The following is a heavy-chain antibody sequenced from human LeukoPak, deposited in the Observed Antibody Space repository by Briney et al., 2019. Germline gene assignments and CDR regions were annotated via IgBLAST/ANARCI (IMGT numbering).Heavy chain of an antibody. D-gene: IGHD3-10*01. CDR2: MSADSATT. CDR3: ARKSASGNYPLDY. Sequence: GGSLRLSCAASGFTFSSYSMTWVRQAPGKGLEWVSVMSADSATTFYADSVKGRFTISRDNAKNTVFLQMSSLRAEDTALYYCARKSASGNYPLDYWGQGTLVTVSS. CDR1: GFTFSSYS. V-gene: IGHV3-23*01. J-gene: IGHJ4*02.